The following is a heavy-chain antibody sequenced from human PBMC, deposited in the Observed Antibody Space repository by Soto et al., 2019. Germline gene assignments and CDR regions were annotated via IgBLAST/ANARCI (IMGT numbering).Heavy chain of an antibody. V-gene: IGHV1-18*01. CDR3: PSWATTAENWFDP. J-gene: IGHJ5*02. D-gene: IGHD4-17*01. CDR1: GYTFTSYG. Sequence: ASVKVSCKASGYTFTSYGISWVRQAPGQGLEWMGWISAYNGNTNYAQKLQGRVTMTTDTSTSTAYMELRSPRSDDTAVYYCPSWATTAENWFDPWGQGTLVTVSS. CDR2: ISAYNGNT.